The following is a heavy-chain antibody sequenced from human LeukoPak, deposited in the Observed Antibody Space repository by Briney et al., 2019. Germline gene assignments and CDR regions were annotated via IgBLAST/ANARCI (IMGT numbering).Heavy chain of an antibody. J-gene: IGHJ4*02. V-gene: IGHV4-39*01. D-gene: IGHD6-13*01. Sequence: PSETLSLTCTVSGGSISSSSYYWGWIRQPPGKGLEWIGSIYYSGSTYYNPSLMSRVTISVDTSKNQFSLKLSSVTAADTAVYYCARHTNFGYSSSWYVFYFDYWGQGTLVTVSS. CDR2: IYYSGST. CDR3: ARHTNFGYSSSWYVFYFDY. CDR1: GGSISSSSYY.